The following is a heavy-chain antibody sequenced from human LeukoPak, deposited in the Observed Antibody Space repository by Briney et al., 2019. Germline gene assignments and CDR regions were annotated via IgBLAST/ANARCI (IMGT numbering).Heavy chain of an antibody. CDR2: IYYSGST. Sequence: SETLSLTCTVSGGSISSYYWSWIRQPPGKGLEWIGYIYYSGSTNYNPSLKSRVTISVDTSKNQFSLKLSSVTAADTAVYYCARVAAAGIFPYYYYYMDVWGKGTTFTVSS. J-gene: IGHJ6*03. V-gene: IGHV4-59*01. CDR3: ARVAAAGIFPYYYYYMDV. D-gene: IGHD6-13*01. CDR1: GGSISSYY.